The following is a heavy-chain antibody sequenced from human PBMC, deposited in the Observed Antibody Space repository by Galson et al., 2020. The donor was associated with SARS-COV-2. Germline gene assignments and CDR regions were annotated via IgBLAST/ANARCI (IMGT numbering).Heavy chain of an antibody. J-gene: IGHJ6*02. CDR1: GGSISSSSYY. CDR2: IYYSGST. Sequence: SETLSLTCTVSGGSISSSSYYWGWIRQPPGKGLEWIGSIYYSGSTHYNPSLKSRVTISVDTSKNQFSLKLSSVTAADTAVYYCASNSITMVRGVIINYYYGMDVWGQGTTVTVSS. CDR3: ASNSITMVRGVIINYYYGMDV. V-gene: IGHV4-39*07. D-gene: IGHD3-10*01.